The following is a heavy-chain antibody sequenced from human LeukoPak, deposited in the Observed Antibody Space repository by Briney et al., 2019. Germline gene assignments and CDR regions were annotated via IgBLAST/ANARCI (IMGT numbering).Heavy chain of an antibody. D-gene: IGHD2-15*01. Sequence: PGGSLRLSCAASGFTFSSSAMSWVRQVPGKGLEWVSGISASGGSTYYADSVRGRFTISRDNSKNTLYVQMNSLRDEDTAVYYCAKVGCSGGSCYGLRNYYGMDVWGQGTTVTVSS. CDR3: AKVGCSGGSCYGLRNYYGMDV. V-gene: IGHV3-23*01. CDR1: GFTFSSSA. CDR2: ISASGGST. J-gene: IGHJ6*02.